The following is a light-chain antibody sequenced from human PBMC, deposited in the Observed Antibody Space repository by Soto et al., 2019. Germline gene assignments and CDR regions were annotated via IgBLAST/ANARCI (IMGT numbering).Light chain of an antibody. Sequence: DIQMTQSPSTLSASVGDRVTITCRASQSISSWLAWYQQKPGKAPKLLIYKASSLESGVPSRFSGSGSGTEFTLTIRSLQPDDFATYYCQQYNSYSYTFGQGTK. CDR1: QSISSW. CDR2: KAS. V-gene: IGKV1-5*03. J-gene: IGKJ2*01. CDR3: QQYNSYSYT.